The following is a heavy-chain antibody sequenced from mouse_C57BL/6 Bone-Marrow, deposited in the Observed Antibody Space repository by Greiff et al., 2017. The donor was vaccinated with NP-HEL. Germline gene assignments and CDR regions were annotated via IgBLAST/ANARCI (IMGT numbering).Heavy chain of an antibody. CDR2: IYPGSGST. Sequence: QVHVKQPGAELVKPGASVKMSCKASGYTFTSYWITWVKQRPGQGLEWIGDIYPGSGSTNYNEKFKSKATLTVDTSSSTAYMQLSSLTSEDSAVYYCASPSSGFAYWGQGTLVTVSA. J-gene: IGHJ3*01. V-gene: IGHV1-55*01. CDR1: GYTFTSYW. D-gene: IGHD1-1*01. CDR3: ASPSSGFAY.